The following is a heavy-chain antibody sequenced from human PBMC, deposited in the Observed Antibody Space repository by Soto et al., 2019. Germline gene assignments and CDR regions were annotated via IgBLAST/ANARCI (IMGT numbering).Heavy chain of an antibody. CDR2: IYPGDSDT. J-gene: IGHJ5*02. CDR3: ARPPLPQIVLVPAASEFWFDP. CDR1: GYSFTNYW. D-gene: IGHD2-2*01. V-gene: IGHV5-51*01. Sequence: LGESLKISCKGSGYSFTNYWIGWVRQMPGKGLEWMGIIYPGDSDTRYSPSFQGQVTISADKSISTAYLQWSSREASDTAIYYCARPPLPQIVLVPAASEFWFDPWGQGTLVTVS.